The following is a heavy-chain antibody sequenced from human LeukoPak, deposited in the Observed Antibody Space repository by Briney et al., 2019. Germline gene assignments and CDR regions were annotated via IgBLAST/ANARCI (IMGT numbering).Heavy chain of an antibody. J-gene: IGHJ4*02. V-gene: IGHV3-30-3*01. CDR3: STTYYYDSSEGY. D-gene: IGHD3-22*01. Sequence: GGSLRLSCAASGFTFSSYAMHWVRQAPGKGLEWVAVISYDGSNKYYADSVKGRFTISRDNSKNTLYLQMNSLKTEDTAVYYCSTTYYYDSSEGYWGQGTLVTVSS. CDR1: GFTFSSYA. CDR2: ISYDGSNK.